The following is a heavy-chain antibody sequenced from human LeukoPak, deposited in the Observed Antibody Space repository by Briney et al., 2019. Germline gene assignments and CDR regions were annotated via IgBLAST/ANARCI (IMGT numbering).Heavy chain of an antibody. CDR3: ARDGGGYSYGYKDY. D-gene: IGHD5-18*01. CDR1: GYTFTSYG. CDR2: INPNSGGT. J-gene: IGHJ4*02. V-gene: IGHV1-2*02. Sequence: ASVKVSCKASGYTFTSYGISWVRQAPGQGLEWMGWINPNSGGTNYAQKFQGRVTMTRDTSISTAYMELSRLRSDDTAVYYCARDGGGYSYGYKDYWGQGTLVTVSS.